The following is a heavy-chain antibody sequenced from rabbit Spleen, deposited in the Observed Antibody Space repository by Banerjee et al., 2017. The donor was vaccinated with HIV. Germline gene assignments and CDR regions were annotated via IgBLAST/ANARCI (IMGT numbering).Heavy chain of an antibody. J-gene: IGHJ6*01. D-gene: IGHD8-1*01. V-gene: IGHV1S40*01. Sequence: QSLEESGGDLVKPGASLTLTCTASEFSFSSSDYMCWVRQAPGKGLEWISCIAGSNTGFTYSATWAKGRFTISKTSSTTVTLQMTSLTAADTATYFCARDTGSSFSSYGMDLWGPGTLVTVS. CDR3: ARDTGSSFSSYGMDL. CDR1: EFSFSSSDY. CDR2: IAGSNTGFT.